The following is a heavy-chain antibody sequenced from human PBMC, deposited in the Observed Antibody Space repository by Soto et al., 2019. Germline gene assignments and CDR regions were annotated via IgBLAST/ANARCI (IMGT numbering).Heavy chain of an antibody. CDR3: VRDRSGSYLEGFDY. J-gene: IGHJ4*02. Sequence: GSLRLSCAASGFTFSDYYITWIRQAPGKGLEWVSYISSSSSYTNYADSVKGRFTISRDNARNSLFLEMKSLRSEDTAVYSCVRDRSGSYLEGFDYWGQGTLVTVSS. V-gene: IGHV3-11*06. D-gene: IGHD1-26*01. CDR1: GFTFSDYY. CDR2: ISSSSSYT.